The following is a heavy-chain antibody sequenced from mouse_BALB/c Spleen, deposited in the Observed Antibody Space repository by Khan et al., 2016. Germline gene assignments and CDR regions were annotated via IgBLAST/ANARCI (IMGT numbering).Heavy chain of an antibody. D-gene: IGHD3-1*01. CDR3: ARWGLYAMDY. J-gene: IGHJ4*01. CDR1: GYAFTNYL. Sequence: QVQLQQSGAELVRPGTSVKVSCKASGYAFTNYLIEWVKQRPGQGLEWIGVINPGSGGTNYNEKFKGKATLTADKSSSTAYMQLSSLPSDDSAVFFCARWGLYAMDYWGQGASVTVSS. V-gene: IGHV1-54*01. CDR2: INPGSGGT.